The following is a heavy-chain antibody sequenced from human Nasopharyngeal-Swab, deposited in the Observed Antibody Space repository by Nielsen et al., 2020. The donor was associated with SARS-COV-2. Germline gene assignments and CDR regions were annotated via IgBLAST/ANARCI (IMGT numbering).Heavy chain of an antibody. J-gene: IGHJ6*02. CDR1: GFAFGTYW. CDR3: ARDLYRQQWPLYNYYGMDV. D-gene: IGHD6-19*01. CDR2: VSPDGAVA. Sequence: GESLKISCTASGFAFGTYWMHWVRRVPGRGLAWVSRVSPDGAVASCADSVKGRFTISRDNSKNTLYLQMNSLRAEDTAVYYCARDLYRQQWPLYNYYGMDVWGQGTTVTVSS. V-gene: IGHV3-74*01.